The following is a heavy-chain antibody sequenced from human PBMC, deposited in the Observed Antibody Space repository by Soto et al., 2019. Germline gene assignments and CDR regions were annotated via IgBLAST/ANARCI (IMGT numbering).Heavy chain of an antibody. J-gene: IGHJ6*02. CDR2: ISYDGSNK. CDR1: GFTFSSYA. Sequence: GGSLRLSCAASGFTFSSYAMHWVRQAPGKGLEWVAVISYDGSNKYYADSVKGRFTISRDNSKNTLYLQMNSLRAEDTAVYYCARTTEAYSSSAHYGMDVWGQGTTVTVSS. D-gene: IGHD6-6*01. V-gene: IGHV3-30-3*01. CDR3: ARTTEAYSSSAHYGMDV.